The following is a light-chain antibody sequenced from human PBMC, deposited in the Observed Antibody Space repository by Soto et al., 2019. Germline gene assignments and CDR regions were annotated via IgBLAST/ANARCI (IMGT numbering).Light chain of an antibody. J-gene: IGKJ2*01. CDR2: DAS. CDR3: QQYHGYST. V-gene: IGKV1-5*01. CDR1: QNINYW. Sequence: DIQMTQSPSPLSASVGDRVTITCRASQNINYWLAWYQHKPGKAPKLLIYDASSLESGVPSSFSGSGFGTEFTLTISSLQPEDFATYYCQQYHGYSTFGQGTKLEIK.